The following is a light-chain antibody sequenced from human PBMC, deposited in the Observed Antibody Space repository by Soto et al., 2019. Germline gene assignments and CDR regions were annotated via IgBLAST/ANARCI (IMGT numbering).Light chain of an antibody. V-gene: IGKV3-20*01. CDR1: QSVSTSY. CDR3: QHYGSSPR. CDR2: GAS. Sequence: EIVLTQSPGTLSLSPGGRATLSCRASQSVSTSYLAWYQQRPGQAPRLLIYGASSRATCIPDRFSGSGSGTDFTLTISILESEDFAVYYCQHYGSSPRFGQGTKVEIK. J-gene: IGKJ1*01.